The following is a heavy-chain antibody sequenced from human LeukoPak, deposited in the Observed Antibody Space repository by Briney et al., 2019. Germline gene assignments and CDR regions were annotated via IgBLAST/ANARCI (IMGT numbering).Heavy chain of an antibody. D-gene: IGHD3-16*01. V-gene: IGHV4-34*01. CDR1: GGSFSGC. Sequence: SETLSLTCGVYGGSFSGCWSWIRQPPGKGLEWIGEIHYSGSTKYNPSLKSRVTISVDTSKKEISLKLTSVTAADTAVYYCVSHIRGGFAPWGQGTLVTVSS. CDR2: IHYSGST. CDR3: VSHIRGGFAP. J-gene: IGHJ5*02.